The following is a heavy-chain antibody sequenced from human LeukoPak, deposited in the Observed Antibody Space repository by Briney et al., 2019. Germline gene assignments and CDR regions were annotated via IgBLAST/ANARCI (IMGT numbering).Heavy chain of an antibody. V-gene: IGHV3-7*01. CDR1: GFTFSSYW. CDR2: IKQDGSEK. CDR3: AALGITMIGGV. D-gene: IGHD3-10*02. J-gene: IGHJ6*04. Sequence: GGSLRLSCASSGFTFSSYWMSWVRQAPGKGLEWVSNIKQDGSEKYYADSVKGRFTISRYNAKKSLYLEISCLRAEDTAVYYCAALGITMIGGVWGKGTTVTISS.